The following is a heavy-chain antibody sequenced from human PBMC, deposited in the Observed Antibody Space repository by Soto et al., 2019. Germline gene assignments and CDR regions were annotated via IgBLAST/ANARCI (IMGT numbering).Heavy chain of an antibody. D-gene: IGHD2-2*02. V-gene: IGHV3-15*01. J-gene: IGHJ6*02. CDR3: TTDPHIVVVPAAIRGYYYYYGMDV. Sequence: GGSLRLSCAASGFTFINAWMSWVRQAPGKGLEWVGRIKSKTDGGTTDYAAPVKGRFTISRDDSKNTLYLQMNSLKTEDTAVYYCTTDPHIVVVPAAIRGYYYYYGMDVWGQGTTVTVSS. CDR2: IKSKTDGGTT. CDR1: GFTFINAW.